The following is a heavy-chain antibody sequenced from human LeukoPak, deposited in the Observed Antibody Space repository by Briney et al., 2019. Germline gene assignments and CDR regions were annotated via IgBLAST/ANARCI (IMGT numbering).Heavy chain of an antibody. V-gene: IGHV4-39*07. J-gene: IGHJ4*02. Sequence: SETLSLTCTVSGGSISSSSYYWGWIRQPPGKGLEWIGRIYASLSTSYNPSLKSRVSMSLDMSKNQFSLNLASVTAADTAVYYCARAVWSSGPYFDSWGQGTLVTVSS. CDR2: IYASLST. CDR3: ARAVWSSGPYFDS. CDR1: GGSISSSSYY. D-gene: IGHD3-22*01.